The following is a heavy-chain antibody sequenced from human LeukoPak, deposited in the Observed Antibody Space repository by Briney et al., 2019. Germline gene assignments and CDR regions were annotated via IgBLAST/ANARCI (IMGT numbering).Heavy chain of an antibody. J-gene: IGHJ3*02. V-gene: IGHV4-39*01. Sequence: SETLSLTCTVSGGSISSSSYYWGWIRQPPGKGLEWIGSIYYSGSTYYNPSLKSRVTISVDTSKNQFSLKLSSVTAADTAVYYCARGWYCSSTSCYKRSDAFDIWGQGTMVTVSS. CDR1: GGSISSSSYY. CDR3: ARGWYCSSTSCYKRSDAFDI. D-gene: IGHD2-2*02. CDR2: IYYSGST.